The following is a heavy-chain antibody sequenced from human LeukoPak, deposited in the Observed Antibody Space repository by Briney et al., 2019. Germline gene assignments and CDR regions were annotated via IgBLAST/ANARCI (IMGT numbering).Heavy chain of an antibody. J-gene: IGHJ4*02. D-gene: IGHD3-22*01. V-gene: IGHV1-69*05. Sequence: ASGKVSGNASGGTYSSFAISWVRQAPGQRLEWRGGIIPIFGTANDAQTLQGRVTSTTAESTSTAYMELSSLRSEDTAVYYCARHIPSYYYDSSGYLDYWGQGTLVTVSS. CDR1: GGTYSSFA. CDR3: ARHIPSYYYDSSGYLDY. CDR2: IIPIFGTA.